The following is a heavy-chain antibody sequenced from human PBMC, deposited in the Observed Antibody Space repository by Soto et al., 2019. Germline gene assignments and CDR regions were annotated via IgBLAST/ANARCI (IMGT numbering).Heavy chain of an antibody. CDR1: GYTFTGYY. D-gene: IGHD1-1*01. CDR3: ARERVRYNWNVPLHYFDY. J-gene: IGHJ4*02. Sequence: ASVKVSCKASGYTFTGYYMHWVQQAPGQGLEWMGWINPNSGGTNYAQKFQGWVTMTRDTSISTAYMELSRLRSDDTAVYYCARERVRYNWNVPLHYFDYWGQGTLVTASS. V-gene: IGHV1-2*04. CDR2: INPNSGGT.